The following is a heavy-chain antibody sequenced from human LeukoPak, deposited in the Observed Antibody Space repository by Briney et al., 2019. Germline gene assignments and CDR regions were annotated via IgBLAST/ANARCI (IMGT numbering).Heavy chain of an antibody. CDR2: IIPILGIA. CDR1: GGTSSSYA. CDR3: ASVAAAPPAESLYYYYGMDV. D-gene: IGHD6-13*01. J-gene: IGHJ6*02. Sequence: GASVKVSCKASGGTSSSYAISWVRQAPGQGLEWMGRIIPILGIANYAQKFQGRVTITADKSTSTAYMELSSLRSEDTAVYYCASVAAAPPAESLYYYYGMDVWGQGTTVTVSS. V-gene: IGHV1-69*04.